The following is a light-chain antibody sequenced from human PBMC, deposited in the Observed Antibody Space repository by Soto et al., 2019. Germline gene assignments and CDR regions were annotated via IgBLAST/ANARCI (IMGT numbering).Light chain of an antibody. Sequence: QSALTQPASVSGSPGQSITISCTGTSSDVGGYNYVSWYQQHPGKAPKLMIYEVSNRPSGVSNRFSGSKSGNTASLTISGPQAENEANNYGSPLPSSSTQLVFAEGPSSPS. CDR2: EVS. V-gene: IGLV2-14*01. CDR1: SSDVGGYNY. J-gene: IGLJ2*01. CDR3: SPLPSSSTQLV.